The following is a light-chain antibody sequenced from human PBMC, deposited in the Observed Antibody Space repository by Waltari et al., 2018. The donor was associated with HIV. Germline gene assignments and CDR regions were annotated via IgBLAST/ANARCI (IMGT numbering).Light chain of an antibody. J-gene: IGKJ4*01. Sequence: DVQLTQSPSFLSASVGDSVTITCRTSVFVNLYLNWYQQRPGEAPKLLIYGSSILHSGVPSRFSGRGSGTNFVLTISGLRPEDSATYYCQQTFAMPLSFGAGTKVEI. CDR1: VFVNLY. CDR3: QQTFAMPLS. V-gene: IGKV1-39*01. CDR2: GSS.